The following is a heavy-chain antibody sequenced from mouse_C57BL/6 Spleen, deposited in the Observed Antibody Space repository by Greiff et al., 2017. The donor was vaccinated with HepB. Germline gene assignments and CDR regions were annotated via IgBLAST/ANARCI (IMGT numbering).Heavy chain of an antibody. CDR3: ARQDGNDAMDY. CDR2: ISSGGSYT. CDR1: GFTFSSYG. D-gene: IGHD2-1*01. J-gene: IGHJ4*01. Sequence: EVQRVESGGDLVKPGGSLKLSCAASGFTFSSYGMSWVRQTPDKRLEWVATISSGGSYTYYPDSVKGRFTISRDNAKNTLYLQMSSLKSEDTAMYYCARQDGNDAMDYWGQGTSVTVSS. V-gene: IGHV5-6*01.